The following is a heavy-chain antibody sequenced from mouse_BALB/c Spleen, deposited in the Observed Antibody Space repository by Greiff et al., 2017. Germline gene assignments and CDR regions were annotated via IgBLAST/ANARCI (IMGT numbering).Heavy chain of an antibody. J-gene: IGHJ2*01. Sequence: EVQGVESGGGLVQPGGSRKLSCAASGFTFSSFGMHWVRQAPEKGLEWVAYISSGSSTIYYAATVKGRFTISRDNPKNTLFLQMTSLRSEDTAMYYCARDRYGYYFDYWGQGTTLTVSS. V-gene: IGHV5-17*02. CDR3: ARDRYGYYFDY. CDR1: GFTFSSFG. CDR2: ISSGSSTI. D-gene: IGHD2-14*01.